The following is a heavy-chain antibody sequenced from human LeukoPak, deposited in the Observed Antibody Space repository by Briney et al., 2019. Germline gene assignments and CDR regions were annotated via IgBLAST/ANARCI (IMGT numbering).Heavy chain of an antibody. Sequence: PGRSLRLSCAASGFSLSSYGMHWVRQAPGKGLEWVAVIWYDGSNKYYAESVKGRFTISRDNSKNTLYLQMNSLRAEDTAVYYCATTGYWGQGTLVTVSS. CDR3: ATTGY. J-gene: IGHJ4*02. CDR2: IWYDGSNK. D-gene: IGHD7-27*01. V-gene: IGHV3-33*01. CDR1: GFSLSSYG.